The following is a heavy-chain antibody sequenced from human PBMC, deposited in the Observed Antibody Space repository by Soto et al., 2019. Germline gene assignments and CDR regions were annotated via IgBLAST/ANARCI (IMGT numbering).Heavy chain of an antibody. Sequence: VQLVESGGGVVQPGRSLRLSCAASGFTFSDYAMHWVRQAPGKGLEWVAVVSHDGRNTHYADSVKGRFTISRDSSKNTLSLEMTSLRAAATPVYYCAKGVRQSLVTSDFNYWGQGALVTLSS. V-gene: IGHV3-30*18. CDR1: GFTFSDYA. CDR2: VSHDGRNT. D-gene: IGHD6-6*01. J-gene: IGHJ4*02. CDR3: AKGVRQSLVTSDFNY.